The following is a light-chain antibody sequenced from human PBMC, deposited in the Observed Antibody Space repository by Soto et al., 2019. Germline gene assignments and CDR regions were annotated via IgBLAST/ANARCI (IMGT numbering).Light chain of an antibody. CDR2: GAS. CDR3: LQDYHLPIT. CDR1: QSISSSY. J-gene: IGKJ5*01. Sequence: VLTQSPVTLSLSPGEGATLPCRASQSISSSYLSWYQQKPGQAPRLVIYGASTRATGIPARFSGSGRGSGTDFTLTISSLHPEDFAVYYCLQDYHLPITFGQGTRLEIK. V-gene: IGKV3D-7*01.